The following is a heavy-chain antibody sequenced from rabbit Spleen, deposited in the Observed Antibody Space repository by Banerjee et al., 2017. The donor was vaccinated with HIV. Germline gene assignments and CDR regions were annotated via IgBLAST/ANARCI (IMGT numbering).Heavy chain of an antibody. V-gene: IGHV1S40*01. CDR1: GVSFSISSY. CDR3: ARDLAGVIGWNFGW. J-gene: IGHJ4*01. D-gene: IGHD4-1*01. CDR2: IDAGSSGFT. Sequence: QSLEESGGDLVKPGASLTLTCTVSGVSFSISSYMCWVRQAPGKGLEWIACIDAGSSGFTYFATWANGRFAISKASSTTVTLQMTSLTAADTATYFCARDLAGVIGWNFGWWGQGTLVTVS.